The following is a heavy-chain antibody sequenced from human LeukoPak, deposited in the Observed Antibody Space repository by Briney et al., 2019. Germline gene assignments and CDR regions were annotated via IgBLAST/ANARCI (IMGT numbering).Heavy chain of an antibody. CDR3: VNLGYSD. CDR2: IKNDGSDK. CDR1: GFSFSAAW. Sequence: GGSLRLSCEDSGFSFSAAWMTWVRQAPGKGLKWVATIKNDGSDKYYVDSVKGRFTLSRDNAKNSVYLQMNSLRVEDTAVYYCVNLGYSDGGQGTLVTVSS. D-gene: IGHD5-12*01. V-gene: IGHV3-7*01. J-gene: IGHJ4*02.